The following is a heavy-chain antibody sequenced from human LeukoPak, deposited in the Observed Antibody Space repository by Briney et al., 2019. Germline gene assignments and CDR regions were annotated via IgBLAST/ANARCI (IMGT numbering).Heavy chain of an antibody. CDR1: GFAFSNYA. CDR3: ARKYKHYYDSSGYYHARGAFDI. D-gene: IGHD3-22*01. Sequence: GTSLRLSCAASGFAFSNYAMHWVRQAPGKGLEWVAVISYDGSNKYYADSVKGRFAISRDNSKNTLYLQMNSLRAEDTAVYYCARKYKHYYDSSGYYHARGAFDIWGQGTMVTVSS. V-gene: IGHV3-30*09. J-gene: IGHJ3*02. CDR2: ISYDGSNK.